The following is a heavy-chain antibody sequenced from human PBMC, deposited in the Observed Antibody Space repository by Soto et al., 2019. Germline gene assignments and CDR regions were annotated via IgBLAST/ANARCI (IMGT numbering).Heavy chain of an antibody. D-gene: IGHD2-15*01. Sequence: QVQLQQWGAGLLKSSETLSLTCAFYGASFSGHYWSWIRQAPGKGLEWIGEINHRGTTNYNPSLKRRLTISADTAKNLFSLKLSSVTAADTAVYFCARGVEMAATYFDHWGQGTLVSVSS. CDR3: ARGVEMAATYFDH. CDR1: GASFSGHY. V-gene: IGHV4-34*02. J-gene: IGHJ4*02. CDR2: INHRGTT.